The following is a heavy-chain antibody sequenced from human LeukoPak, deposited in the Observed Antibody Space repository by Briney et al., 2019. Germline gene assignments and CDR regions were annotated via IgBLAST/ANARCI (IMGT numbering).Heavy chain of an antibody. CDR1: GFTVSSNY. CDR3: ARGALQLNFDY. Sequence: PGGSVPLSCAASGFTVSSNYMSWVRQAPGKGLEWVSVIYSGGCTYNVDSVKGRFTISRDNSKNTLYLQMNSLRADDTAVYYCARGALQLNFDYWGQGTLV. CDR2: IYSGGCT. V-gene: IGHV3-66*01. D-gene: IGHD5-24*01. J-gene: IGHJ4*02.